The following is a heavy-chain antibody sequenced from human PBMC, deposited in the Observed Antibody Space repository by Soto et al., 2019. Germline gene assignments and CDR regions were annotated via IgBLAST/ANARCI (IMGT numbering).Heavy chain of an antibody. CDR3: ARLSMIRGVFPLDY. Sequence: QVQLQESGPGLVKPSETLSLTCTVSGGSISSYYWSWIRQPPGKGLEWIGYIYYSGSTNYNPSLKSRVTISVDTSKNQFSLKLRSVTAADTAVYYCARLSMIRGVFPLDYWGQGTLVTVSS. J-gene: IGHJ4*02. CDR2: IYYSGST. D-gene: IGHD3-10*01. V-gene: IGHV4-59*08. CDR1: GGSISSYY.